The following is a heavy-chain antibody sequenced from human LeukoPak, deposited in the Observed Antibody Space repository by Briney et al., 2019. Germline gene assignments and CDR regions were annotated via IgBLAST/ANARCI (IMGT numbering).Heavy chain of an antibody. CDR3: ARVGLIAVAGTHYYYMDV. Sequence: GASVKVSCKASGYTFTSYDINWVRQATGQGLEWMGWMNPNSGNTGYAQKFQGRVTITRNTSISTAYMELSSLRSEDTAVYYCARVGLIAVAGTHYYYMDVWGKGTTVTVSS. D-gene: IGHD6-19*01. CDR1: GYTFTSYD. V-gene: IGHV1-8*03. CDR2: MNPNSGNT. J-gene: IGHJ6*03.